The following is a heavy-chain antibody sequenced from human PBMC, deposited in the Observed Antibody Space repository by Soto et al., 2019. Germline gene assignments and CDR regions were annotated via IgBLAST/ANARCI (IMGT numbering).Heavy chain of an antibody. CDR2: ISGSGGSI. CDR1: GFTFSNYA. V-gene: IGHV3-23*01. Sequence: EVHLLESGGGLVQPWGSLRLSCAASGFTFSNYAMSWVRQAPGKGLEWVATISGSGGSIYYADSVKGRFTISRDSSKNTLYLQMDSLRADDTAVYHCAKGGADVLGYYDYNVMDVWGQGTTVTVSS. J-gene: IGHJ6*02. D-gene: IGHD3-16*01. CDR3: AKGGADVLGYYDYNVMDV.